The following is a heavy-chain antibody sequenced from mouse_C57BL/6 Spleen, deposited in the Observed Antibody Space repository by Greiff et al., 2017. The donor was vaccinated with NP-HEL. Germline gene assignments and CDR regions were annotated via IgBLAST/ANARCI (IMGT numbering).Heavy chain of an antibody. CDR3: TRRNYYCRSTGYFDV. D-gene: IGHD1-1*01. J-gene: IGHJ1*03. CDR1: GFTFSDYG. V-gene: IGHV5-17*01. Sequence: EVQVVESGGGLVKPGGSLKLSCAASGFTFSDYGMHWVRQAPEKGLEWVAYISSGSSTIYYADTVKGRFTISRDNAKNTLFLQMTSLRSEDTAMYYCTRRNYYCRSTGYFDVWGTGTTVTVSS. CDR2: ISSGSSTI.